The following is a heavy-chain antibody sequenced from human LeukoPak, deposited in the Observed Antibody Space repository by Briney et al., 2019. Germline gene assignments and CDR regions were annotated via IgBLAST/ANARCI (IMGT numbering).Heavy chain of an antibody. CDR2: IIPIFGTA. Sequence: GASVKVSCKASGGTFSSYAISWVRQAPGQGLEWMGGIIPIFGTANYAQKFQGRVTITADESTSTAYMELSSLRSEDTAVYYCARDRRFGELCDPWGQGTLVTVSS. J-gene: IGHJ5*02. V-gene: IGHV1-69*01. CDR1: GGTFSSYA. D-gene: IGHD3-10*01. CDR3: ARDRRFGELCDP.